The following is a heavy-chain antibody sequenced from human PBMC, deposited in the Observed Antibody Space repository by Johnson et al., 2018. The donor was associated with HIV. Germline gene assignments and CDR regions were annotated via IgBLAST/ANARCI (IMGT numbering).Heavy chain of an antibody. CDR1: GFTFDDYA. D-gene: IGHD6-13*01. Sequence: VQLVESGGGLVQPGRSLRLSCAASGFTFDDYAMHWVRQAPGKGLEWVSGITWNSGSIDYADSVKGRLTISRDNSKNTLYLQMNSLRAEDTAVYYCAAYSSSYDAFDIWGQGTMVTVSS. J-gene: IGHJ3*02. V-gene: IGHV3-9*01. CDR3: AAYSSSYDAFDI. CDR2: ITWNSGSI.